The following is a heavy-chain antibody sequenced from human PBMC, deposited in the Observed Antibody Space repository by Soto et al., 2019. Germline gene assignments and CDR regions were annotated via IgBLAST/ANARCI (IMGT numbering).Heavy chain of an antibody. CDR2: IYPGDSDT. D-gene: IGHD3-22*01. V-gene: IGHV5-51*01. CDR3: ARTRITMIVADDFDI. Sequence: PGESLKISCKGSGYSFTSYWIGWVRQMPGKGLEWMGIIYPGDSDTRYSPSFQGQVTISADKSISTAYLQWSSLKASDTAMYYCARTRITMIVADDFDIWGQGTMVTVSS. J-gene: IGHJ3*02. CDR1: GYSFTSYW.